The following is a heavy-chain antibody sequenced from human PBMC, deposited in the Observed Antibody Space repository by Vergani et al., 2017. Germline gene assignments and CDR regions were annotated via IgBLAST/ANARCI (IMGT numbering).Heavy chain of an antibody. V-gene: IGHV3-21*01. D-gene: IGHD6-19*01. CDR1: GFTFSSYS. Sequence: VQLVESGGGLVKPGGSLRLSCAASGFTFSSYSMNWVRQAPGKGLEWVSSISSSSSYIYYADSVKGRFTISRDNAKNSLYLQMNSLRAEDTAVYYCARWEGDIAVAGTDGDDAFDIWGQGTMVTVSS. CDR2: ISSSSSYI. J-gene: IGHJ3*02. CDR3: ARWEGDIAVAGTDGDDAFDI.